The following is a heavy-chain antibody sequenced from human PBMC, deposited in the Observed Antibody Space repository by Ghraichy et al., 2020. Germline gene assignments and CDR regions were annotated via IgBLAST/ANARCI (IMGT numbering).Heavy chain of an antibody. CDR2: ISGSGGRT. CDR1: GFTFSTYA. CDR3: AKRAISGSYYAAFDV. Sequence: GGSLRLSCAASGFTFSTYAMSWVRQAPGKGLEWVSAISGSGGRTYYADSVKGRFTISRDNSKNTLYLQMNSLRAEDAAVYFCAKRAISGSYYAAFDVWGQGIMVTVSS. D-gene: IGHD1-26*01. V-gene: IGHV3-23*01. J-gene: IGHJ3*01.